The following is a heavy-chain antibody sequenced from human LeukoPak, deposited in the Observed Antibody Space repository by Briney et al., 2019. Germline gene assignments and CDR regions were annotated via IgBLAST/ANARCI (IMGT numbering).Heavy chain of an antibody. CDR2: ISWNSGSI. V-gene: IGHV3-9*01. CDR3: AKAKTVTTGAFDI. Sequence: GGSLRLSCAASGFTFDDYAMHWVRQAPGKGLEWVSGISWNSGSIGYADSVKGRFTISRDNAKNSLYLQMNSLRAEDTALYYCAKAKTVTTGAFDIWGQGTMVTVSS. CDR1: GFTFDDYA. D-gene: IGHD4-17*01. J-gene: IGHJ3*02.